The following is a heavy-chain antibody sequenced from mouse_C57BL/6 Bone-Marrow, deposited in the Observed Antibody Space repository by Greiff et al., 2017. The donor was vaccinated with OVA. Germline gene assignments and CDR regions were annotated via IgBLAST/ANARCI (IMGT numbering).Heavy chain of an antibody. CDR3: ARGNCGSSFYAMHY. V-gene: IGHV14-3*01. CDR2: IDPANDNT. CDR1: GFNIKNTY. D-gene: IGHD1-1*01. Sequence: VQLQQSVAELVRPGASVKLSCTASGFNIKNTYMHWVKQRPEQGLEWIGRIDPANDNTKYAPKFQGKATMTADTSSNTAYLQLSSLSSEDTAVYCCARGNCGSSFYAMHYWGQGTSVTVSS. J-gene: IGHJ4*01.